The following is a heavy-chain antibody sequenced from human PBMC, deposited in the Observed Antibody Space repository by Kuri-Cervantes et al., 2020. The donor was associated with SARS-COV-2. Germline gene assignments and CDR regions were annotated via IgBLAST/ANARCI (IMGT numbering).Heavy chain of an antibody. CDR2: INPNSGGT. J-gene: IGHJ4*02. D-gene: IGHD3-22*01. CDR1: GYTFTGYY. CDR3: ARKEAYDSSAYQTIHFDY. Sequence: ASVKVSCKASGYTFTGYYMHWVRQAPGQGLEWMGWINPNSGGTNYAQKFQGWVTITRDKSISTAYMELSRLRTDDTALYYCARKEAYDSSAYQTIHFDYWGQGTLVTVSS. V-gene: IGHV1-2*04.